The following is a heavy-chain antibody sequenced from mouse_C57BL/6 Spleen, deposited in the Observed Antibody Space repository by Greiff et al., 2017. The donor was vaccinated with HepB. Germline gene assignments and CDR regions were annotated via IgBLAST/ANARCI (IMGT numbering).Heavy chain of an antibody. CDR2: ISSGGSYT. CDR1: GFTFSSYG. CDR3: ARLYDYDGYFDY. D-gene: IGHD2-4*01. J-gene: IGHJ2*01. Sequence: EVQLQESGGDLVKPGGSLKLSCAASGFTFSSYGMPWVRQTPDKRLEWVASISSGGSYTYYPDSVKGRFTISRDNAKNTLYLQMSSLKSEDTAMYYCARLYDYDGYFDYWGQGTTLTVSS. V-gene: IGHV5-6*01.